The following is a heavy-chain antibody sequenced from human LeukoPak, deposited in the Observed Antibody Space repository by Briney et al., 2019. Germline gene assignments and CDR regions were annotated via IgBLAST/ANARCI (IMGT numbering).Heavy chain of an antibody. CDR3: ARVFDSGSQAYFYYMDV. J-gene: IGHJ6*03. CDR2: IYSSGST. D-gene: IGHD3-10*01. Sequence: PSETLSLTCNVSGGSVRGYYWSWIRQPPGRGLEWIGYIYSSGSTNYNPSLKSRVTMSVDTSKNQFSLKVSSVTAADTAVYYCARVFDSGSQAYFYYMDVWGKGTTVTISS. CDR1: GGSVRGYY. V-gene: IGHV4-59*02.